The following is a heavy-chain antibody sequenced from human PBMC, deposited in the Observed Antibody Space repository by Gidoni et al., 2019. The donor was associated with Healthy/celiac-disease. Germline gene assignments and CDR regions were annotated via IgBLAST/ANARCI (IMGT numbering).Heavy chain of an antibody. CDR1: GGTFSSYA. J-gene: IGHJ6*02. V-gene: IGHV1-69*01. CDR3: ARSVMNDYGGTPNGMDV. Sequence: QVQLVQSGAEVKKPGSSWKVSCKASGGTFSSYAISWVRQAPGQGLEWMGGIIPIFGTANYAQKFQGRVTITADESTSTAYMELSSLRSEDTAVYYCARSVMNDYGGTPNGMDVWGQGTTVTVSS. D-gene: IGHD4-17*01. CDR2: IIPIFGTA.